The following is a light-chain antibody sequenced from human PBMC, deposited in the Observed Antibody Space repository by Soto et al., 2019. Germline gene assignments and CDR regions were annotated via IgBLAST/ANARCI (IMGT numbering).Light chain of an antibody. Sequence: SVLTQPASVSGSPGQSITISCTGTSSDVGNYKYVSWYQQHPGKAPKLMIYEVSNRPSGVSNRFSGSKSGNTASLTISGLQAEDETDYYCQSYDPTLRTSLFGGGTQLTVL. CDR3: QSYDPTLRTSL. CDR1: SSDVGNYKY. J-gene: IGLJ2*01. V-gene: IGLV2-14*01. CDR2: EVS.